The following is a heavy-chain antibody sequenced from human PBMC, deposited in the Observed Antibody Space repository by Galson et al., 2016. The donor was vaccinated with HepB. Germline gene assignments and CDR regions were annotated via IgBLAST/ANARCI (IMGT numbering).Heavy chain of an antibody. J-gene: IGHJ4*02. V-gene: IGHV3-23*01. CDR1: GFTLNDHA. Sequence: SLRLSCAASGFTLNDHAMSWVRQATGTGLEWVSGISGSSGITFYADSVEGRFIISRDTSKNILSLHMNSLSVEEPAVYFCARSLGRTSSLFVDSWGQGTLVTVSS. CDR3: ARSLGRTSSLFVDS. CDR2: ISGSSGIT. D-gene: IGHD3-16*01.